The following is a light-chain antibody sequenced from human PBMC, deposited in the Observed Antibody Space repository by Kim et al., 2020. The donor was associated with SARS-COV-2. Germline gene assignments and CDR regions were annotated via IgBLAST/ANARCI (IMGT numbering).Light chain of an antibody. CDR3: QQHKTYPLT. J-gene: IGKJ4*01. CDR2: DAS. Sequence: ASVGDRVTVTCRASQSITTCLAWYRQRPGKAPELLIYDASSLQSGVPSRFTGSGSGTEFTLTISSLQPDDFVTYYCQQHKTYPLTFGGGTKVDIK. CDR1: QSITTC. V-gene: IGKV1-5*01.